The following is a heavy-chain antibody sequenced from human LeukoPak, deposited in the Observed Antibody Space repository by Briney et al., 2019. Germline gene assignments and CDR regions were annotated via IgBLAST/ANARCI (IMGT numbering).Heavy chain of an antibody. V-gene: IGHV1-3*01. D-gene: IGHD3-22*01. J-gene: IGHJ4*02. CDR2: INGGSGNT. CDR3: ANPRYDSSGYYYVD. CDR1: GYTFIDYT. Sequence: ASVNVSCKASGYTFIDYTMHWLRQAPGQRLDWMGWINGGSGNTKYSPEFQGRVTITRDTSASTGYMELSSLRSEDTAVYYCANPRYDSSGYYYVDWGQGTLVTVSS.